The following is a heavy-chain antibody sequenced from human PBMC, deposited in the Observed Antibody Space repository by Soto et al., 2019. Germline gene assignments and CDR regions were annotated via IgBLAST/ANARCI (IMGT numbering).Heavy chain of an antibody. J-gene: IGHJ5*02. D-gene: IGHD3-22*01. CDR3: ARMYSSGSGWFHP. CDR2: LYSSGSI. V-gene: IGHV4-31*03. Sequence: SXTLSLTCSVSGYSITAGGYYWSWIRQHPGKGLEWIGSLYSSGSIIYNPSLKSRVSISGDTSRNQFSMTLTSVTAADTALYYCARMYSSGSGWFHPWGQGTLVT. CDR1: GYSITAGGYY.